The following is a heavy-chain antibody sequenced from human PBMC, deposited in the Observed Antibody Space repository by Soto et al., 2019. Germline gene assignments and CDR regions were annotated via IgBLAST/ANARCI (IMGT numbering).Heavy chain of an antibody. V-gene: IGHV4-30-2*01. CDR1: GGSISSGGYS. J-gene: IGHJ5*02. CDR2: IYHSGST. Sequence: QLQLQESGSGLVKPSQTLSLTCAVSGGSISSGGYSWSWIRQPPGKGLEWIGYIYHSGSTYYNPSLKSRVTISVDRSKNQFSLKLSSVTVADTAVYYCARTGWFGELSWFHPWGQGTLVTVSS. CDR3: ARTGWFGELSWFHP. D-gene: IGHD3-10*01.